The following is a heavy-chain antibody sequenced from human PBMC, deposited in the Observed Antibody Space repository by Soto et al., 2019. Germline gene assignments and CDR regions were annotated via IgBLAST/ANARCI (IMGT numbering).Heavy chain of an antibody. V-gene: IGHV1-18*04. J-gene: IGHJ3*02. CDR1: GYTFTSYG. CDR2: ISAYNGNT. D-gene: IGHD6-19*01. Sequence: ACVRVSCKASGYTFTSYGLSWVRQAPGQGLEWMGWISAYNGNTNYAQKLQGRVTMTTGTSTSTAYMELRSLRSDDTAVYYCARTRGSSGWFDFHDASDIWGQGTMVTVSS. CDR3: ARTRGSSGWFDFHDASDI.